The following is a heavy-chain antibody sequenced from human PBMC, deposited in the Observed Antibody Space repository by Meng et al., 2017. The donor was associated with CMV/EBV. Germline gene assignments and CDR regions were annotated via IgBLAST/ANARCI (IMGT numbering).Heavy chain of an antibody. V-gene: IGHV1-46*01. D-gene: IGHD1-26*01. CDR2: INPSGGST. J-gene: IGHJ4*02. CDR3: ARESRSGNYDY. Sequence: ASVKVSCKASGYTFTSYHMHWVRQAPGQGLEWMGIINPSGGSTSYAQKFQGRVTMTRDTSTSTVYMELSSLRSEDTAVYYCARESRSGNYDYWGQGTLVTVSS. CDR1: GYTFTSYH.